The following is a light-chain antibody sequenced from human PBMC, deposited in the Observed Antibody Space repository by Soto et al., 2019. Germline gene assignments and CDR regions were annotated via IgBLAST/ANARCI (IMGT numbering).Light chain of an antibody. CDR1: QSVSSY. CDR2: DAS. Sequence: DIVLTQSPSTLSLSPGDRATLSCRASQSVSSYLAWYQQKPGQAPRLLIYDASNRDTGIPARFSGSGSGTDFTLTISSLEPEDFAVYYCQQRSNGRVTFGGGTKVEIK. V-gene: IGKV3-11*01. J-gene: IGKJ4*01. CDR3: QQRSNGRVT.